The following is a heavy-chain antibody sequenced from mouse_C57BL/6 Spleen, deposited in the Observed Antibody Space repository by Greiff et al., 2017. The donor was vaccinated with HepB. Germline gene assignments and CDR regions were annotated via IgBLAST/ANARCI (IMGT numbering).Heavy chain of an antibody. Sequence: QVQLKQPGAELVKPGASVKMSCKASGYTFTSYWITWVKQRPGQGLEWIGDIYPGSGSTNYNEKFKSKATLTVDTSSSTAYMQLSSLTSEDSAVYYCARGGGYDYDWFAYWGQGTLVTVSA. V-gene: IGHV1-55*01. CDR2: IYPGSGST. J-gene: IGHJ3*01. CDR3: ARGGGYDYDWFAY. CDR1: GYTFTSYW. D-gene: IGHD2-4*01.